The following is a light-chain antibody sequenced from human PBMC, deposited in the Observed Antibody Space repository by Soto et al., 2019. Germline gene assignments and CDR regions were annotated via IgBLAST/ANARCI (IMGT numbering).Light chain of an antibody. CDR3: SSYTTSNYV. CDR2: EVS. V-gene: IGLV2-14*01. CDR1: SSDVGGYVY. J-gene: IGLJ1*01. Sequence: QSVLTQPASVSGSPGQSITISCSGSSSDVGGYVYVSWYQQHPGEAPKLMIYEVSNRPSGISNRFSGSKSGNTASLTISGLQPEDEADYYCSSYTTSNYVFGTGTKFTV.